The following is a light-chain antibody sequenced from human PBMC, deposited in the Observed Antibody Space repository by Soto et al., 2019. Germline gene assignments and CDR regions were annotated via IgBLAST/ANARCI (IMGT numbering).Light chain of an antibody. CDR1: QDINIY. J-gene: IGKJ1*01. CDR2: DAS. V-gene: IGKV1-5*01. CDR3: QHYNSYSEA. Sequence: DIQMTQSPSSLFASVGDRVTITCQATQDINIYLNWYQQIPGKAPNLLIYDASSLESGVPSRFSGSGSGTEFTLTISSLQPDDFATYYCQHYNSYSEAFGQGTKVDIK.